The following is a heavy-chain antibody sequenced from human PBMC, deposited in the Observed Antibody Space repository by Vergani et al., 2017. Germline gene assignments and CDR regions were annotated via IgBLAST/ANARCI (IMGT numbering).Heavy chain of an antibody. CDR1: GGSISSYY. CDR3: ARGGVTMVRGVPDAFDI. Sequence: QVQLQESGPGLVKPSETLSLTCTVLGGSISSYYWSWIRQPPGKGLEWIGYIYYSGSTNYNPSLKSRVTISVDTSKNQFSLKLSSVTAADTAVYYCARGGVTMVRGVPDAFDIWGQGTMVTVSS. CDR2: IYYSGST. J-gene: IGHJ3*02. V-gene: IGHV4-59*01. D-gene: IGHD3-10*01.